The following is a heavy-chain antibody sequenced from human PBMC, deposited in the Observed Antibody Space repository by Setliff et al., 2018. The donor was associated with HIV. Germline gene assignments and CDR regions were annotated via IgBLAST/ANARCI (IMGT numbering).Heavy chain of an antibody. J-gene: IGHJ4*02. V-gene: IGHV3-48*01. CDR3: VRGTLDF. Sequence: GGSLRLSCVASGFTFSRNVINWVRHAPGKGLEWVAQISSSGFPIYYADAVRGRFTASRDNGKSSLFLQMNSLRAEDTAVYYCVRGTLDFWGQGNLVTVSS. CDR2: ISSSGFPI. CDR1: GFTFSRNV.